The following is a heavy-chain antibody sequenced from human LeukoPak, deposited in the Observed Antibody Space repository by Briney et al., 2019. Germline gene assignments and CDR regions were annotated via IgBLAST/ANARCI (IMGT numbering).Heavy chain of an antibody. V-gene: IGHV3-23*01. J-gene: IGHJ4*02. Sequence: GGSLRLSCAASGFTFSSYAMSWVRQAPGKGLEWVSAVSGSGGSTYYADSVKGRFTISRDNSKNTLYLQMNSLRAEDTAVYYCAKDGQVSSGWFDYWGQGTLVTVSS. CDR2: VSGSGGST. CDR1: GFTFSSYA. D-gene: IGHD6-19*01. CDR3: AKDGQVSSGWFDY.